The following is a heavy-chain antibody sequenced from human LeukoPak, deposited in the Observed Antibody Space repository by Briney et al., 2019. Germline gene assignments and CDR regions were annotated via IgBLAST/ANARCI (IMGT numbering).Heavy chain of an antibody. CDR3: ASSPNYYDSSGYKRVDNWFDP. V-gene: IGHV4-4*07. J-gene: IGHJ5*02. Sequence: SETLSLTCTVSGGSISSYYWSWIRQPAGKGLEWIGRIYTSGSTYYNPSLKSRVAMSVDTSKNQFSLKLSSVTAADTAVYYCASSPNYYDSSGYKRVDNWFDPWGQGTLVTVSS. D-gene: IGHD3-22*01. CDR1: GGSISSYY. CDR2: IYTSGST.